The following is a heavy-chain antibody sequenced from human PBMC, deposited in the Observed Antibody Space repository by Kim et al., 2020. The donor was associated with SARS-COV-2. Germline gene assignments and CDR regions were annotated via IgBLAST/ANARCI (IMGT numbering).Heavy chain of an antibody. CDR3: ARLGSSSWNFDY. V-gene: IGHV3-7*04. Sequence: KYYVDSVKGRFTISRDNAKNSLYLQMNSLRAEDTAVYYCARLGSSSWNFDYWGQGTLATVSS. CDR2: K. J-gene: IGHJ4*02. D-gene: IGHD6-13*01.